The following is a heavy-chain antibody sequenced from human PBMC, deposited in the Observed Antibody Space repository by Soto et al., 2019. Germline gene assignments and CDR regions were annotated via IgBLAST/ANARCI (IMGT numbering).Heavy chain of an antibody. CDR2: ISAYNGNT. Sequence: QVQLVQSGAEVKKPGASVKVSCKTSGYTFTSYGLSWVRQAPGQGLEWMGWISAYNGNTNYAQKLQGRVTMTTDTSTSTDYMELRSLRSDDTAVYYCATSNCSGGSCYSYYFDYWGQGTLVTVSS. CDR1: GYTFTSYG. D-gene: IGHD2-15*01. V-gene: IGHV1-18*01. J-gene: IGHJ4*02. CDR3: ATSNCSGGSCYSYYFDY.